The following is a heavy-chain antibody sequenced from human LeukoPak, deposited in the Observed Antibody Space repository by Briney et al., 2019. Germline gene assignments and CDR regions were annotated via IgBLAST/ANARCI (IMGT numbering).Heavy chain of an antibody. J-gene: IGHJ5*02. V-gene: IGHV1-8*01. Sequence: GASVKVSCKASGFTFTSYDINWVRQTTGQGLEWMGWMNPNSGNTGYAQKFQGRVTMTRDTSISTAYMELRSLRSEDTAMYYCVRDGEGVAISVNYWFDPWGQGTLVTVSS. CDR2: MNPNSGNT. D-gene: IGHD3-10*01. CDR1: GFTFTSYD. CDR3: VRDGEGVAISVNYWFDP.